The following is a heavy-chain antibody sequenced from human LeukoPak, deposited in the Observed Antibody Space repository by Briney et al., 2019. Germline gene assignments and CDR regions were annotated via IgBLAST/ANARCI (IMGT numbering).Heavy chain of an antibody. CDR1: GFTFSTFP. J-gene: IGHJ4*02. D-gene: IGHD1-14*01. V-gene: IGHV3-30*01. CDR3: ARAGSVHGFDY. CDR2: ISNDRAHK. Sequence: GGSLRLSWAASGFTFSTFPMHWVRQAPGKGLQGESVISNDRAHKYYADSVKGRFTLSRDNSKNTLFLQMNSLTTEDTAVYYCARAGSVHGFDYWGQGTLVTVSS.